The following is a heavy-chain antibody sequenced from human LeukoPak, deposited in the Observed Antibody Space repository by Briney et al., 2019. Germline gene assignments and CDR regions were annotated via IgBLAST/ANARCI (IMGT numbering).Heavy chain of an antibody. CDR3: ARVLTAAGLDL. CDR1: GGSMSDSIT. D-gene: IGHD6-25*01. Sequence: SETLSLTCSVSGGSMSDSITWGWVRQPPGKGLEWLANIHDDGRTAPNPSLRSRLTISQDRSKNQFSLKVSSVTAADTAFYYCARVLTAAGLDLWGQGILVTVSS. J-gene: IGHJ5*02. CDR2: IHDDGRT. V-gene: IGHV4/OR15-8*01.